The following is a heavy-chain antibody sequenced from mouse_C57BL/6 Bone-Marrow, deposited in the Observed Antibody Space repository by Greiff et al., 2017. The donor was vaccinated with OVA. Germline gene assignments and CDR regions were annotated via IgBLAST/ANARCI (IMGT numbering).Heavy chain of an antibody. D-gene: IGHD2-5*01. J-gene: IGHJ1*03. CDR1: GYTFTDYY. Sequence: VKLQQSGAELVRPGASVKLSCKASGYTFTDYYINWVKQRPGQGLEWIARIYPGSGNTYYNEKFKGKATLTAEKSSSTAYMQLSSLTSEDSAVYFCARAYYSNYGYFDVWGTGTTVTVSS. CDR2: IYPGSGNT. V-gene: IGHV1-76*01. CDR3: ARAYYSNYGYFDV.